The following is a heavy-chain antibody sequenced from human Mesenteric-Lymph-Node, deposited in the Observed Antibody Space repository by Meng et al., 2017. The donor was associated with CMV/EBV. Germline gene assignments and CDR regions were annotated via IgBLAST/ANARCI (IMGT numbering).Heavy chain of an antibody. CDR3: ARDRDTDWYSPFDY. J-gene: IGHJ4*02. V-gene: IGHV1-2*06. CDR1: GYTFIDYY. D-gene: IGHD3-9*01. Sequence: VQLVQSGAEVKKPGAAVRVSCQASGYTFIDYYINWVRQAPGRGLEWMGRINPKTGGRSYAQNFQGRVTMTRDTSINTAYMEVNRLNSDDTAMYYCARDRDTDWYSPFDYWGPGTLVTVSS. CDR2: INPKTGGR.